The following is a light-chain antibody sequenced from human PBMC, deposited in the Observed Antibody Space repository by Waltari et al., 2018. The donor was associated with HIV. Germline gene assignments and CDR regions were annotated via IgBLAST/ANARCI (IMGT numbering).Light chain of an antibody. J-gene: IGLJ3*02. Sequence: QSVLTQPPSASGTPGQRVTLSCSGSSSNIGSNYGYWYQQLPGTAPKLLIYRNNQRPSGVPDRFSGSKSGTSASLAISGLRSEDEADYYCAAWDDSLSGLVFGGGTKVTVL. CDR3: AAWDDSLSGLV. CDR1: SSNIGSNY. CDR2: RNN. V-gene: IGLV1-47*01.